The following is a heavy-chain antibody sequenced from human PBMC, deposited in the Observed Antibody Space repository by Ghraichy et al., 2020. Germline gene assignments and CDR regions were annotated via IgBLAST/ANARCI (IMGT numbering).Heavy chain of an antibody. J-gene: IGHJ4*02. CDR3: AKERYPVAKYGFWKGNWNFDH. D-gene: IGHD3-3*01. V-gene: IGHV3-23*01. Sequence: GESLNISCVSSGITFRTYAMAWVRQAPGRGLEWVAVISGDGHTTFFTESVRRRFIISRDNPRNTVFLQLNSVRADDTATYYCAKERYPVAKYGFWKGNWNFDHWGQGVMVTVSS. CDR1: GITFRTYA. CDR2: ISGDGHTT.